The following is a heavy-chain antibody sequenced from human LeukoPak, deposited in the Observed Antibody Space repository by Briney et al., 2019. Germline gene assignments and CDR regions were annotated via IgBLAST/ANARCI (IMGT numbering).Heavy chain of an antibody. CDR3: ARERRYFDWLLFDY. V-gene: IGHV1-8*01. D-gene: IGHD3-9*01. Sequence: GASVKVSCKTSGYTFTSYDINWVRQATGQGLEWMGWMNPNSGNTGYAQKFQGRVTLTRNTSISTASMELSSLRSEDTAVYYCARERRYFDWLLFDYWGQGALVTVSS. CDR2: MNPNSGNT. CDR1: GYTFTSYD. J-gene: IGHJ4*02.